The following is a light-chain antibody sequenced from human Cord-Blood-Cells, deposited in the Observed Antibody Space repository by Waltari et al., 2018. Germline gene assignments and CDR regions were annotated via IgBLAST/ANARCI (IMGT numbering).Light chain of an antibody. CDR3: QQYNNWWT. Sequence: EMVMTQSPPTLSVSPGERATLSCRASQSVSSNLAWYQQKPGQAPRLLIYGASTRATGIPARFSGSGSGTEFTLTISSLQSEDFAVYYCQQYNNWWTFGQGTKVEIK. V-gene: IGKV3-15*01. CDR1: QSVSSN. J-gene: IGKJ1*01. CDR2: GAS.